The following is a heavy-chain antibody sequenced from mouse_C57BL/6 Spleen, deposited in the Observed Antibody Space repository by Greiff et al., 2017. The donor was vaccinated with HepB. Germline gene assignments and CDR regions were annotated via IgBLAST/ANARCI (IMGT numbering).Heavy chain of an antibody. CDR2: IWWDDDK. Sequence: QVTLKVSGPGILQPSQSLSLTCSFSGFSLSTFGMGVGWLRQPSGKGLEWLAHIWWDDDKYYNPALKSRLIISKDTSKNPVFLKLPNVDPADTATYYCARDYYGSSYIYFDYWGQGTTLTVSS. CDR1: GFSLSTFGMG. J-gene: IGHJ2*01. V-gene: IGHV8-8*01. D-gene: IGHD1-1*01. CDR3: ARDYYGSSYIYFDY.